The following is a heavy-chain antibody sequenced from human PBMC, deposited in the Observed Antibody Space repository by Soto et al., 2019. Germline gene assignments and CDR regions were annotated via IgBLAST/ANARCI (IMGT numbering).Heavy chain of an antibody. CDR2: MYYSGST. D-gene: IGHD1-1*01. CDR1: GGSISSGGYY. Sequence: QVQLQESGPGLVKPSQTLSLTCTVSGGSISSGGYYWSWIRQHPGKGLEWIGNMYYSGSTYYNPSLRGRVTLSADTSKNQFSRKLGSVTAADTAVYYCARNRGGGAGTQFDYWGQGTLVTVSS. V-gene: IGHV4-31*03. CDR3: ARNRGGGAGTQFDY. J-gene: IGHJ4*02.